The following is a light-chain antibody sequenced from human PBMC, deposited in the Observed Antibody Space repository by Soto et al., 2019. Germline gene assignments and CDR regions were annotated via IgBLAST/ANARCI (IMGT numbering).Light chain of an antibody. Sequence: QSALTQPASVSGSPGQSITISCTGTSSDVGGYNYVSWYQQHPGKAPKLMIYDVSNRPSGVSNRFSGSKSGNTASLTISGLHAEDEADYSCSSYTSSSTLGFGGGTKLTVL. V-gene: IGLV2-14*01. J-gene: IGLJ2*01. CDR3: SSYTSSSTLG. CDR1: SSDVGGYNY. CDR2: DVS.